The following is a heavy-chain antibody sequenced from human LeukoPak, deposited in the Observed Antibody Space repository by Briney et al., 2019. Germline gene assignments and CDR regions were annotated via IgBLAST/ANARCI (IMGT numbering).Heavy chain of an antibody. V-gene: IGHV1-46*01. CDR1: RYTFTNYY. D-gene: IGHD6-19*01. CDR2: INPSVGST. Sequence: SVTVSCKASRYTFTNYYIHWVRQAPGQGREGMGIINPSVGSTTYAQNFQGRVTITRYTSTSSVYMELSSLRSEDTAVYYCARDNTAVAGRVIDYWGQGTLVTVSS. CDR3: ARDNTAVAGRVIDY. J-gene: IGHJ4*02.